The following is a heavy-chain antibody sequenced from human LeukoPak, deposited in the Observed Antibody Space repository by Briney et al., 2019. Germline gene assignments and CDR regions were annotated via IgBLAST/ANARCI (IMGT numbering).Heavy chain of an antibody. J-gene: IGHJ4*02. CDR3: ARIPINYYGSGSLNFDY. CDR1: GGSISSSSYY. Sequence: SETLSLTCTVSGGSISSSSYYWGWIRQPPGKGLEWVGIIYYSGSTYYNPSLKSRVTISVDTSKNQFSLKLSSVTAADTAVYYCARIPINYYGSGSLNFDYWGQGTLVTVSS. CDR2: IYYSGST. V-gene: IGHV4-39*07. D-gene: IGHD3-10*01.